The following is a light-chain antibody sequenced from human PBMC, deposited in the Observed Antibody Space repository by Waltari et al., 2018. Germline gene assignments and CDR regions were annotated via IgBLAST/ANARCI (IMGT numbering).Light chain of an antibody. CDR2: EGS. V-gene: IGLV2-23*01. Sequence: QSALTQPASVSGSPGQSITISCTGTSSVVGSYNSVSWYQQHPGKAPKLMIYEGSKRPSGVSNRFSGSKSGNTASLTISGLQAEDEADYYCCSYAGGSTYVFGTGTKVTVL. CDR1: SSVVGSYNS. CDR3: CSYAGGSTYV. J-gene: IGLJ1*01.